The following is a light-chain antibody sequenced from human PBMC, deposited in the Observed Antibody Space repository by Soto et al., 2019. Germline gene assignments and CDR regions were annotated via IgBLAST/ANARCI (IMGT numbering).Light chain of an antibody. CDR3: GTWDTSLSALL. V-gene: IGLV1-51*01. Sequence: QSVLTQPPSVSAAPGQKVSISCSGRNSNIGNNYVSWYRQVPGTAPNLLIFDNDQRPSGTPDRFSASKSDTSATLTISGLQPGDEADYFCGTWDTSLSALLFGGGTQLTVL. J-gene: IGLJ3*02. CDR1: NSNIGNNY. CDR2: DND.